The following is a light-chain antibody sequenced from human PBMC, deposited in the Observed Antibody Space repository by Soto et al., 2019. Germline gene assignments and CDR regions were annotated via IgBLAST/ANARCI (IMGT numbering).Light chain of an antibody. Sequence: QSALTQPASVSGSPGQSITMSCTGTSSDVGGYNFVSWYQQHPGKAPKLMLYNVYDRPSGISHRFSGSRSGDTASLTISGLQAEDEAHYYCNSYTSSSTLVFGGGTKLTVL. J-gene: IGLJ2*01. CDR1: SSDVGGYNF. V-gene: IGLV2-14*03. CDR3: NSYTSSSTLV. CDR2: NVY.